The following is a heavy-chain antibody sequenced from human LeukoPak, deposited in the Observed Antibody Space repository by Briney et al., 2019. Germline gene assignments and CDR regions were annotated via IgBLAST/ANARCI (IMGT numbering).Heavy chain of an antibody. Sequence: SETLSLTCTVSGDSISSSSYYWAWIRQPPGKGLEWIGSMYYSGSTYYNPSLKSRVTISVDTSKNQFSLKLSSVTAADTAVYYCATISGSYPFYFDYWGQGTLVTVSS. CDR2: MYYSGST. J-gene: IGHJ4*02. V-gene: IGHV4-39*01. D-gene: IGHD1-26*01. CDR1: GDSISSSSYY. CDR3: ATISGSYPFYFDY.